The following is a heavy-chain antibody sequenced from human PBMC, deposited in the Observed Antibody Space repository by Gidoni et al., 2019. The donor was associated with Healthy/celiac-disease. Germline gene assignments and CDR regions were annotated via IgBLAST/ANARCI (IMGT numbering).Heavy chain of an antibody. V-gene: IGHV3-33*01. CDR2: IWYDGSIK. CDR3: ARDLTVVPAASGEYTWNPAGDY. CDR1: GFTFSSSG. Sequence: QVQLVESGGGVVQPGRSLRLCCATYGFTFSSSGMQWVRQAPGKGLEWVAVIWYDGSIKYYADSVKGRFTISRDNSKNTLYLQMNSLRAEDTAVYYCARDLTVVPAASGEYTWNPAGDYWGQGTLVTVSS. D-gene: IGHD2-2*01. J-gene: IGHJ4*02.